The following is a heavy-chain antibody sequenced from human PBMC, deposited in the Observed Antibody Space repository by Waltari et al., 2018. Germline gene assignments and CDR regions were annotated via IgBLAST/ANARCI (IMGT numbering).Heavy chain of an antibody. Sequence: EGQVVESGGGCVQPGGSLKLACAVSRFTFRGSTIHWVRQTSGKGLEWIGRIRSKPNNYATRYTASVEGRFTISRDDSENTAYLQMSSLMTEDTAVYYCTGGAVTGTDFWGQGTLVTVSS. D-gene: IGHD6-13*01. J-gene: IGHJ4*02. V-gene: IGHV3-73*01. CDR2: IRSKPNNYAT. CDR3: TGGAVTGTDF. CDR1: RFTFRGST.